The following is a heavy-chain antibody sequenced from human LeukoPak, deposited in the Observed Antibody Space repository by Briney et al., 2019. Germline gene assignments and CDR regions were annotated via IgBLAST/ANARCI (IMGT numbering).Heavy chain of an antibody. D-gene: IGHD2-2*01. Sequence: GASVKVSCKASGGTFSSYAISWVRQAPGQGLEWMGGIIPIFGTANYAQKFQGRVTITTDESTSTAYMELSSLRSEDTAVYYCASSIVVVPAASSLYYMDVWGKGTTVTVSS. CDR1: GGTFSSYA. V-gene: IGHV1-69*05. CDR3: ASSIVVVPAASSLYYMDV. CDR2: IIPIFGTA. J-gene: IGHJ6*03.